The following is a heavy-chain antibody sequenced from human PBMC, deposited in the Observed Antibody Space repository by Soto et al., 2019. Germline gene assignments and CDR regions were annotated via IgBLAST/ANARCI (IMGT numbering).Heavy chain of an antibody. CDR3: AKMEDQLLNRHGNWFDP. CDR2: ISGSGGST. Sequence: HPGGSLRLSCAASGFTFSSYAMSWVRQAPGKGLEWVSAISGSGGSTYYADSVKGRFTISRDNSKNTLYLQMNSLRAEDTAVYYCAKMEDQLLNRHGNWFDPWGQGTLVTVSS. CDR1: GFTFSSYA. J-gene: IGHJ5*02. V-gene: IGHV3-23*01. D-gene: IGHD2-2*02.